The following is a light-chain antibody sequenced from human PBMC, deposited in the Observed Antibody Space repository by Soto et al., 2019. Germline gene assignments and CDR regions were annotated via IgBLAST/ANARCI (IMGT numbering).Light chain of an antibody. J-gene: IGKJ1*01. Sequence: DIVMTQSPLSLPVTPGEPASISCRSSQSLLYSDGNSYLDWYLQKPGQPPQLLIYRASTRAPGVPDRFSGSGSGTDFTLEIRRVEAEDVGVYYCMQARHTPRTFGQGTKVEIK. CDR3: MQARHTPRT. CDR1: QSLLYSDGNSY. V-gene: IGKV2-28*01. CDR2: RAS.